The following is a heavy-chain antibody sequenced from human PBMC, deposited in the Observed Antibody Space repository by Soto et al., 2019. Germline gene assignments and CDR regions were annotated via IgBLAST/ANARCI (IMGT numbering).Heavy chain of an antibody. CDR1: GFTFSIST. J-gene: IGHJ4*02. Sequence: GGSLRLSCAASGFTFSISTMRWVRQPPGKGLEWVSAISSSSSYIYYADSLKGRFTISRDNAKNSLYLQMHNLRAEDTALYYCARDLGEVSAFWGQGNLVTVSS. V-gene: IGHV3-21*06. CDR3: ARDLGEVSAF. D-gene: IGHD3-10*01. CDR2: ISSSSSYI.